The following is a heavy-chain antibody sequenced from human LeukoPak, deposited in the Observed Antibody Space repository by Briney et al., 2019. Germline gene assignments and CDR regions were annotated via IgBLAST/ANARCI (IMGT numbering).Heavy chain of an antibody. CDR1: GYTFTSYG. Sequence: ASVKVSCKASGYTFTSYGISWVRQAPGQGLEWMGWISAYNGNTNYAQKLQGRVTMTTDTSTSTAYMELRSLRSDDTAVYYCARVVVPAAQKPNWFDPWGQGTLVTVSS. CDR3: ARVVVPAAQKPNWFDP. CDR2: ISAYNGNT. V-gene: IGHV1-18*01. J-gene: IGHJ5*02. D-gene: IGHD2-2*01.